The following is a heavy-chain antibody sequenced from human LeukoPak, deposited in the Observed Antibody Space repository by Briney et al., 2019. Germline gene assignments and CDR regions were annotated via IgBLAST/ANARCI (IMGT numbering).Heavy chain of an antibody. J-gene: IGHJ4*02. V-gene: IGHV3-23*01. CDR2: ITGSGDRT. Sequence: GGSLRLSCAASGFTFSTYAMSWVRVRQAPGKGLEWVSTITGSGDRTYYTDSVKGRFTISRDNSKNTLYLQINSLRAEDTAVFYCAKGPRSSSWYHFDNWGQGTLVTVSS. CDR3: AKGPRSSSWYHFDN. CDR1: GFTFSTYA. D-gene: IGHD6-13*01.